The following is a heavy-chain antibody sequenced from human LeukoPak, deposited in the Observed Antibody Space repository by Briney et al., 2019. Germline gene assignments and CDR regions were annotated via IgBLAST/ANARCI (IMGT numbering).Heavy chain of an antibody. D-gene: IGHD3-16*01. V-gene: IGHV1-2*02. CDR1: GYTFTGYY. CDR3: ATQRGSYLWGTDFDY. J-gene: IGHJ4*02. CDR2: INPNSGDT. Sequence: ASVKVSCKASGYTFTGYYMHWVRQAPGQGLEWMGWINPNSGDTKYAQKFQGRVTMTRDTYISTAYMELSRLRSDDTAVYYCATQRGSYLWGTDFDYWGQRTLVTVSS.